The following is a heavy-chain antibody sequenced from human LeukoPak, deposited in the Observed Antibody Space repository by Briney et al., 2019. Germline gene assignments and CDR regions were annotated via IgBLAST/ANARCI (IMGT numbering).Heavy chain of an antibody. CDR2: ISGSGGST. J-gene: IGHJ4*02. CDR3: AKDKLVGATSDPFDY. V-gene: IGHV3-23*01. D-gene: IGHD1-26*01. CDR1: GFTFSSYA. Sequence: PGGSLRLSCAASGFTFSSYAMSWVRQAPGKGLEWVSAISGSGGSTYYADSVKGRFTISRDNSRATLFLQMNSLRAEDTAVYYCAKDKLVGATSDPFDYWGQGTLVTVSS.